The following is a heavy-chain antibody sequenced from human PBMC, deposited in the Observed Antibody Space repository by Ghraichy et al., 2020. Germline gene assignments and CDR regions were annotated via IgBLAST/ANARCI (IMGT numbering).Heavy chain of an antibody. V-gene: IGHV4-39*02. Sequence: ETLSLTCTVSGGSISSGNYYWGWIRQPPGKGLEWIGSIYYSGRTYYNPSLKSRVTISVDTSKNQFSLKLSSVTAADTAVYYCARGHYRQDQWGQGTLVTVSS. D-gene: IGHD1-26*01. J-gene: IGHJ4*02. CDR1: GGSISSGNYY. CDR2: IYYSGRT. CDR3: ARGHYRQDQ.